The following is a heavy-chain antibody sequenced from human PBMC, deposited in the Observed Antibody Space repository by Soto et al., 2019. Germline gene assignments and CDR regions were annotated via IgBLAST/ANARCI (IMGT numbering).Heavy chain of an antibody. CDR1: GFNVNSYC. V-gene: IGHV3-33*01. D-gene: IGHD2-2*01. CDR3: ARDSGHLSTYARDALHX. J-gene: IGHJ3*01. CDR2: ICCDGRNI. Sequence: GSLRLCCSASGFNVNSYCVHWVRQAPGKGLECVALICCDGRNIFYADSVKGRFTVSRDNSKNTVYFQMNNLRVEDTALYYCARDSGHLSTYARDALHXWGHGTMFTVS.